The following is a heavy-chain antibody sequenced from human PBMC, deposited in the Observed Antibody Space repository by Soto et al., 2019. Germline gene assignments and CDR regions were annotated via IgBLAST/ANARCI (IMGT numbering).Heavy chain of an antibody. V-gene: IGHV3-33*01. CDR2: IWYNGSNK. J-gene: IGHJ4*02. Sequence: QVQLVESGGGVVQPGRSLRLSCAASGFTFSSYGMHWVRQAPGKGLEWVAVIWYNGSNKYYTDSVKGRFTISRDNSKNTLYLQMNSLRAEDTAVYYCARDEYASGSLDHWGQGTLVTVSS. CDR1: GFTFSSYG. CDR3: ARDEYASGSLDH. D-gene: IGHD3-10*01.